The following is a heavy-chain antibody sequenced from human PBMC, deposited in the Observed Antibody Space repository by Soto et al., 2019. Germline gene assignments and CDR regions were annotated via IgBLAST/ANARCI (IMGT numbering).Heavy chain of an antibody. V-gene: IGHV4-59*08. CDR1: GGSISSYY. Sequence: QVQLQESGPGLVKPSETLSLTCTVSGGSISSYYWSWIRQPPGKGLEWIGNIYYSGSTNYNPSLRRRVTISVDTSKNQFSLKLSSVTAADTAVYYCVSSSLDGDLNWFDPWGQGTLVTVSS. J-gene: IGHJ5*02. CDR3: VSSSLDGDLNWFDP. CDR2: IYYSGST. D-gene: IGHD4-17*01.